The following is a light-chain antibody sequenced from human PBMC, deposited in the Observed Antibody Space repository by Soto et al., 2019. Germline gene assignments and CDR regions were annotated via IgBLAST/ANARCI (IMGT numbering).Light chain of an antibody. CDR1: QSVTVNS. CDR2: AAS. J-gene: IGKJ1*01. V-gene: IGKV3-20*01. CDR3: QQYGSSPWT. Sequence: EILLTPSPSTLSLSPGEGVTLSCRASQSVTVNSLAWYQQKPGQAPRLLIYAASTRAAAVPDRFTGSGSGTDFALTISRLEPEDFAVYYCQQYGSSPWTFGQGTKVDIK.